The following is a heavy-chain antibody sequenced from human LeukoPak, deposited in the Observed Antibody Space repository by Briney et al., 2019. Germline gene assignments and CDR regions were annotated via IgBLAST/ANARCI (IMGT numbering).Heavy chain of an antibody. CDR2: INPSGGST. V-gene: IGHV1-46*01. J-gene: IGHJ3*02. CDR3: AREEGDIRFLELVYFRGAFDI. Sequence: ASVKVSCKASGYTFTSYYMHWVRQAPGQGLEWMGIINPSGGSTSYAQKFQGRVTMTRDTSTSTVYMELSSLRSEDTAVYYCAREEGDIRFLELVYFRGAFDIWGQGTMVTVSS. CDR1: GYTFTSYY. D-gene: IGHD3-3*01.